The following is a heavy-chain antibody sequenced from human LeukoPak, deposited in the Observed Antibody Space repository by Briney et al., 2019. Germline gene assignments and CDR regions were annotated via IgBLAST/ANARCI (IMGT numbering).Heavy chain of an antibody. CDR2: IYYTGST. Sequence: SETLSLTCTVSGGSISGYYWSWIRQSPGKGLESLGYIYYTGSTNYNPSLKSRVTVSVDTSKNQFSLKLSSVTAADTAVYYCARVRYDSSGYYHPYFDYWGQGTLVTVSS. V-gene: IGHV4-59*12. CDR3: ARVRYDSSGYYHPYFDY. J-gene: IGHJ4*02. D-gene: IGHD3-22*01. CDR1: GGSISGYY.